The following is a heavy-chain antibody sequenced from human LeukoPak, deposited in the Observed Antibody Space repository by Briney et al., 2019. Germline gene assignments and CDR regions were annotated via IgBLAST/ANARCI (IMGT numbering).Heavy chain of an antibody. CDR3: ARDGPYFDY. CDR2: LSYDGSSE. CDR1: GFTFSSYD. V-gene: IGHV3-30*19. J-gene: IGHJ4*02. Sequence: GGSLRLSCADSGFTFSSYDMHWVRQAPGEGLEWVAALSYDGSSEYYADSMKGRFTISRDNSKNTLYLQMNSLRAEDTAVYYCARDGPYFDYWAREPWSPSPQ.